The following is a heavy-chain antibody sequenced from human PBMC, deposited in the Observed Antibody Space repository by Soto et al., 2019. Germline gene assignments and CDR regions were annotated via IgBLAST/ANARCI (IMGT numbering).Heavy chain of an antibody. CDR1: GYSFTIYW. D-gene: IGHD1-26*01. V-gene: IGHV5-51*01. CDR3: ARLGGATTDFDY. CDR2: FYPGDSET. Sequence: GESLKISCKGSGYSFTIYWIAWVRQMPGKGLEWMGIFYPGDSETRYSPSIQGQVTISADKSISTAYLQWSSLKASDTAVYYCARLGGATTDFDYSGQGTQVTVSS. J-gene: IGHJ4*02.